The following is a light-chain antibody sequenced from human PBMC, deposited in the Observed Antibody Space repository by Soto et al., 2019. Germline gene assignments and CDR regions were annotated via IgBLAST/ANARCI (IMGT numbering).Light chain of an antibody. CDR3: AQYGSYPRT. V-gene: IGKV3D-15*01. CDR2: GIS. Sequence: EIVMTQSPATLCVSPGERTTLSCRASQSVGNNLAWYQQKPGQTPRLLIYGISTRDAGIADRFSGSGSGTDFTLTISRLEPEDFAVYYCAQYGSYPRTFGPGTKVDIK. J-gene: IGKJ1*01. CDR1: QSVGNN.